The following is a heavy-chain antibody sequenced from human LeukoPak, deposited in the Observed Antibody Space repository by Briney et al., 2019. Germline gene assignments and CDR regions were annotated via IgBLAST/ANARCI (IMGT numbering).Heavy chain of an antibody. J-gene: IGHJ6*02. CDR1: GGSISSYY. V-gene: IGHV4-4*07. Sequence: SETLSLTCTVSGGSISSYYWSWIRQPAGKGLEWIGRIYTSGSTNYNPSLKSRVTMSVDTSKNQFSLKPSSVTAADTAAYYCARDPYSGYDYGMDVWGQGTTVTVSS. D-gene: IGHD1-26*01. CDR3: ARDPYSGYDYGMDV. CDR2: IYTSGST.